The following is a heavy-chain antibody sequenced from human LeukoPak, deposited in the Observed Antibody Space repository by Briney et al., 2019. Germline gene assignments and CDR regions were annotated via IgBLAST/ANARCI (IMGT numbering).Heavy chain of an antibody. CDR1: GGTFSSYA. J-gene: IGHJ4*02. Sequence: SVKVSCKASGGTFSSYAISWVRQAPGQGLEWMGGIIPIFGTANYAQKFQGRVTISADESTSTAYMELSSLRSEDTAVYYCAVNPTYCSSTSCYVGTYWGQGTLVAVSS. D-gene: IGHD2-2*01. V-gene: IGHV1-69*01. CDR2: IIPIFGTA. CDR3: AVNPTYCSSTSCYVGTY.